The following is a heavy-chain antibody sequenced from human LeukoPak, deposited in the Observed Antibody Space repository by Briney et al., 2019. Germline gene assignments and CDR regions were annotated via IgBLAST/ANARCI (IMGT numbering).Heavy chain of an antibody. D-gene: IGHD2-21*02. V-gene: IGHV3-21*01. J-gene: IGHJ4*02. CDR3: ARTYCGGDCYSNGGFDY. CDR1: GFTFTSYS. CDR2: ISSSSSYI. Sequence: GGSLRLSCAASGFTFTSYSMNWVRQAPGKGLEWVSSISSSSSYIYYADSVKGRFTISRDNAKNSLYLQMNSLRAEDTAVYYCARTYCGGDCYSNGGFDYWGQGTLVTVSS.